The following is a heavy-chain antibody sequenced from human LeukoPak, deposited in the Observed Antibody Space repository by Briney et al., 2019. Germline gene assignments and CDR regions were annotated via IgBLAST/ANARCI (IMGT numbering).Heavy chain of an antibody. D-gene: IGHD2-2*02. J-gene: IGHJ4*02. CDR1: GFTFSNAW. CDR3: TTDEIVVVPAAIDNY. V-gene: IGHV3-15*01. CDR2: IKSKTDGGTT. Sequence: GGSLRLSCAASGFTFSNAWMSWVRQAPGKGLEWVGRIKSKTDGGTTDYAAPVKGRFTISRDDSKNTLYLQMNSLKTEDTAVYYCTTDEIVVVPAAIDNYWGQGTLVTVSS.